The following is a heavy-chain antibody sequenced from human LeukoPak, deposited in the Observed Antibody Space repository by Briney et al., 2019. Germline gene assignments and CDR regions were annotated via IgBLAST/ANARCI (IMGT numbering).Heavy chain of an antibody. CDR3: ASGSYYEYYYYYYMDV. Sequence: SETLSLTCTVSGGSISSYYWSWIRQPPGRGLEWIEYIYYSGSTNYNPSLKSRVTISVDTSKNQFSLKLSSVTAADTAVYYCASGSYYEYYYYYYMDVWGKGTTVTVSS. CDR1: GGSISSYY. J-gene: IGHJ6*03. D-gene: IGHD1-26*01. CDR2: IYYSGST. V-gene: IGHV4-59*01.